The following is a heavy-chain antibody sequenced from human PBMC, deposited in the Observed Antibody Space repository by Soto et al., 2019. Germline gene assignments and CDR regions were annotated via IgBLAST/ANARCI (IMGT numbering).Heavy chain of an antibody. CDR2: IYWDDDK. CDR3: ARALGSWGAYYFDY. J-gene: IGHJ4*02. Sequence: QITLRESGPTLVKPTQPLTLTCTVSGFSLNTYGVGVGWIRQPPGKALEWLALIYWDDDKRYSPSLKSRLTITKDNSKNQVVLTMTNMDPVDTVTYYCARALGSWGAYYFDYWGQGTLVTVSS. D-gene: IGHD3-16*01. V-gene: IGHV2-5*02. CDR1: GFSLNTYGVG.